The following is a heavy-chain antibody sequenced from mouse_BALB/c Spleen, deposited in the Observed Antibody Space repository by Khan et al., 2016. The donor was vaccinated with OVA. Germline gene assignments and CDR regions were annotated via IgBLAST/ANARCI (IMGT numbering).Heavy chain of an antibody. J-gene: IGHJ3*01. D-gene: IGHD3-3*01. V-gene: IGHV3-2*02. Sequence: EVQLQESGPGLVKPSQSLSLTCTVTGYSITSDYAWNWIRQFPGNKLEWMGYLSYSGSTSYTPSLKSRISITRDTSTNQFFMQFNSVTTEDTATDYCTRGRAYWGQGTLVTVSA. CDR2: LSYSGST. CDR3: TRGRAY. CDR1: GYSITSDYA.